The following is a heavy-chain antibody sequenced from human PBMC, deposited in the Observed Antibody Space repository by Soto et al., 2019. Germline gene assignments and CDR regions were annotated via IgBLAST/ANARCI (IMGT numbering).Heavy chain of an antibody. Sequence: GGSLRLSCAASGFTFRSYAMHWVRQAPGKGLEWVAVISYDGSNKYYRDSVKGRFTISRDNSKNTVYLQMNSLRPEDTAVYYCARAPGVVVAGPVYWGQGTLVTVSS. CDR1: GFTFRSYA. D-gene: IGHD2-15*01. CDR3: ARAPGVVVAGPVY. CDR2: ISYDGSNK. J-gene: IGHJ4*02. V-gene: IGHV3-30-3*01.